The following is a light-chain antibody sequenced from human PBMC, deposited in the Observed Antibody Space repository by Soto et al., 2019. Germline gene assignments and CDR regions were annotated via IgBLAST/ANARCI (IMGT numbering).Light chain of an antibody. CDR3: QQYDTYQGT. V-gene: IGKV1-5*03. CDR2: KAS. CDR1: QSISSK. J-gene: IGKJ1*01. Sequence: DIQMTQSPSTLSASVGDRVTITCRASQSISSKLAWYQQKVGRVPKLLIYKASNLESGVPSRFSGSGSGTQFTLTISSLQPDDFATYYCQQYDTYQGTFGQGTKVDIK.